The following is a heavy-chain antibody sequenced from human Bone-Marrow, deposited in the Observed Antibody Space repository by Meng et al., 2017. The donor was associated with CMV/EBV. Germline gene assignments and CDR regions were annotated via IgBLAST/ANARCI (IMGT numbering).Heavy chain of an antibody. CDR3: ARHRATIFEYYFDY. CDR2: ISSSSSYI. CDR1: GFTFSSYS. V-gene: IGHV3-21*01. D-gene: IGHD3-3*01. J-gene: IGHJ4*02. Sequence: GESLKISCAASGFTFSSYSMNWVRQAPGKGLEWVSTISSSSSYIYYADSVKGRFTISRDNAKNSLYLQMNSLRAEDTAVYYCARHRATIFEYYFDYWGQGTLVTVSS.